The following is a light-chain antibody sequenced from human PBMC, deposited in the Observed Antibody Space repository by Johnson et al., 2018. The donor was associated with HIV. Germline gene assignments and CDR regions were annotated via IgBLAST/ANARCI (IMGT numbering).Light chain of an antibody. CDR2: DND. Sequence: QSVLTQPPSVSAAPGQRVTISCSGSSSNIGNNYVSWYQHLPGTAPKLLIYDNDKRPSGIPGRFSGSRSGTSATLGITGLQTGDEADYYCGAWDSGLTAGVFGTGTKVTVL. J-gene: IGLJ1*01. V-gene: IGLV1-51*01. CDR3: GAWDSGLTAGV. CDR1: SSNIGNNY.